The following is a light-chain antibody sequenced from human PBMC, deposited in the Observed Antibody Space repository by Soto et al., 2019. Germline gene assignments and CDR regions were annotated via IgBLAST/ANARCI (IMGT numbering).Light chain of an antibody. V-gene: IGKV1-39*01. CDR3: QQSYNTPRT. CDR2: AAS. J-gene: IGKJ1*01. Sequence: IQMTQSPSSLSASVGDRVTISCRASQSISNYLNWYQQKPGKAPNLLIYAASSLQSGVPSRFSGSGSGTDFTLTISILQPEDFATYYCQQSYNTPRTFGQGTKVDIK. CDR1: QSISNY.